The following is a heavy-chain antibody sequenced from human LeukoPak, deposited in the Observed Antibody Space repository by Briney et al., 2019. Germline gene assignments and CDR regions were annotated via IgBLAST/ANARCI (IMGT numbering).Heavy chain of an antibody. D-gene: IGHD4-17*01. V-gene: IGHV4-4*02. Sequence: SGTLSLTCAVSGAFLTNSHWWSLARQPPGKGLEWIGEIYHSGTTNYNPSLKSRVTMSVDKSKNQFSLKLSSVTAADTAVYYRATYFYGEYGSYYFDYWGQGTLVTVSS. CDR1: GAFLTNSHW. CDR3: ATYFYGEYGSYYFDY. J-gene: IGHJ4*02. CDR2: IYHSGTT.